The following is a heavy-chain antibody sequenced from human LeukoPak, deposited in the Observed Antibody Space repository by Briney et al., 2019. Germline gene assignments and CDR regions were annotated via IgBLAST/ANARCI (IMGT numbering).Heavy chain of an antibody. V-gene: IGHV1-69*06. J-gene: IGHJ4*02. CDR2: IIPIFGTA. CDR1: GGTFSSYA. Sequence: GASVKVSCKASGGTFSSYAISWVRQAPGQGLEWMGGIIPIFGTANYAQKFQGRVTITADKSTSTAYMELSSLRSEDTAVYYCARVVYSSSLDFDYWGQGTLVTVSS. CDR3: ARVVYSSSLDFDY. D-gene: IGHD6-6*01.